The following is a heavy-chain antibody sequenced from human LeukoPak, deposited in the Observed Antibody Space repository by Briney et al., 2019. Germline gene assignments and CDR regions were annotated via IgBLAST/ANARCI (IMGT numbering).Heavy chain of an antibody. CDR2: MNPNSGNT. V-gene: IGHV1-8*01. CDR1: GYTFTSYD. CDR3: ARGMTGFKVASIIGY. Sequence: ASLKVSCKASGYTFTSYDINWVRQATGQGLEWMGRMNPNSGNTGYAQKFQGRVTMTRYTSISTAYMELSSLRSEDTAVYYCARGMTGFKVASIIGYWGQGTLVTVSS. D-gene: IGHD5-12*01. J-gene: IGHJ4*02.